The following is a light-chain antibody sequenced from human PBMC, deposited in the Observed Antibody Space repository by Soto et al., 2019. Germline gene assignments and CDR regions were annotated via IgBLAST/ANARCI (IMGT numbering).Light chain of an antibody. V-gene: IGKV3-11*01. CDR3: HQRQYWPPIT. J-gene: IGKJ5*01. Sequence: EILFTQGLGTLSLSPWERATLSCRAIESVVSRYLAWYQLKPGQAPRLLISDASNRATGIPARFSGSGSGTDFTLTISSLEPEDFAVYYCHQRQYWPPITFGQGTRLEIK. CDR1: ESVVSRY. CDR2: DAS.